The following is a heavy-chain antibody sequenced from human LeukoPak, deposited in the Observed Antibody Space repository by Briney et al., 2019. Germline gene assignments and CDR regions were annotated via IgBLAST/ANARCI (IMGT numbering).Heavy chain of an antibody. CDR3: AKGVSGSATMHEYYFDY. Sequence: RSGGSLRLSCAASGFTFSSYAMSWVRQAPGKGLEWVSAISGSGGSTYYADSVKGRFTISRDNSKNTLYLQMNSLRAEDTAVYYCAKGVSGSATMHEYYFDYWGQGTLVTVSS. D-gene: IGHD5-24*01. CDR2: ISGSGGST. V-gene: IGHV3-23*01. J-gene: IGHJ4*02. CDR1: GFTFSSYA.